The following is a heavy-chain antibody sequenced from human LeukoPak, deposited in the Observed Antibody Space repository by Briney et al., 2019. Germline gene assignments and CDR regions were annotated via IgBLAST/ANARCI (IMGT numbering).Heavy chain of an antibody. CDR3: ARIDGDLLDS. V-gene: IGHV4-59*08. J-gene: IGHJ4*02. D-gene: IGHD4-17*01. CDR1: GGSFSTYY. CDR2: VYYTGST. Sequence: PSETLSLTCSVSGGSFSTYYWTWIRQPPGKGLEYIGYVYYTGSTNYNPSLQSRAAISIDTSKSQFSLKLRSVTAADTAVYFCARIDGDLLDSWGQGTLVAVSS.